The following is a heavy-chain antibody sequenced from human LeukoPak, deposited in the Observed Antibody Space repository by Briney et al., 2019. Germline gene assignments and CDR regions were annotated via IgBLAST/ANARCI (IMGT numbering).Heavy chain of an antibody. V-gene: IGHV3-33*01. Sequence: GGSLRISCAASGLTFRSYGMHWVRQAPGKGLEWVAVIWYDGSNKYYADSVKGRFTISRDNSKNTLYLQMNSLRAEDTAVYYCARGKYQLLSYWFDPWGQGTLVTVSS. CDR2: IWYDGSNK. J-gene: IGHJ5*02. D-gene: IGHD2-2*01. CDR1: GLTFRSYG. CDR3: ARGKYQLLSYWFDP.